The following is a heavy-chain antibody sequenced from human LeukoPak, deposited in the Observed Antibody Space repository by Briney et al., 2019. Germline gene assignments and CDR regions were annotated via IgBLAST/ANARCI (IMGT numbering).Heavy chain of an antibody. CDR3: AREQQLVRDGHYYYGMDV. V-gene: IGHV1-69*04. D-gene: IGHD6-13*01. CDR1: GGTFSSYA. CDR2: IIPILGIA. Sequence: ASVKVSCKASGGTFSSYAISWVRQAPGQGLEWMGRIIPILGIANYAQKFQGRVTITADKSTSTAYMELSSLRSEDTAVYYCAREQQLVRDGHYYYGMDVWGQGTTVTVSS. J-gene: IGHJ6*02.